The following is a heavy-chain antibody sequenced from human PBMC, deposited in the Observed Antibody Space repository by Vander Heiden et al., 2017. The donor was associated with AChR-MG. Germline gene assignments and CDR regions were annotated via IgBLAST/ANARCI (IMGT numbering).Heavy chain of an antibody. CDR2: IKSKVDGGTT. D-gene: IGHD2-2*01. Sequence: EVQLVESGGGLVNPGGSLRLSCATSGFTFRNAWMSWVRQAPGKGLQWVGRIKSKVDGGTTDYAAPVKGRFTISRDDSGDRLYLQMNGLKSDDTGVYYCMADRGLRYCSRGNCLGFDVWGLGTTVTISS. CDR1: GFTFRNAW. CDR3: MADRGLRYCSRGNCLGFDV. V-gene: IGHV3-15*01. J-gene: IGHJ6*02.